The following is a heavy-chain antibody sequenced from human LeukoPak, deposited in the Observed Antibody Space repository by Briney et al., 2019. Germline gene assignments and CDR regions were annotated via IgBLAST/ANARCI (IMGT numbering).Heavy chain of an antibody. CDR2: IKEDGSQK. CDR1: GFTFSSYW. Sequence: AGRSLRLSCAASGFTFSSYWMTWVRQAPGKWPGWVANIKEDGSQKYYVDSVRGRFTISRDNAKNSLFLQMNNLRVEDTAVYYCARRGGSSSRRSPVDYWGQGTLVTVSS. CDR3: ARRGGSSSRRSPVDY. J-gene: IGHJ4*02. V-gene: IGHV3-7*01. D-gene: IGHD6-6*01.